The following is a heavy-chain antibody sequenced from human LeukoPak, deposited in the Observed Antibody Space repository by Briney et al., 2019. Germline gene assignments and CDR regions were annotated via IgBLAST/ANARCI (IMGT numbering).Heavy chain of an antibody. CDR1: GFTFSTAD. V-gene: IGHV3-23*01. J-gene: IGHJ4*02. D-gene: IGHD6-13*01. CDR2: ISARDDTT. CDR3: ARDGGQQLWGNFDY. Sequence: GGSLRLSCAASGFTFSTADMNWVRQAPGTGLQWVSGISARDDTTYADSVKGRFTISRDNSKNTLYLQMNSLRAEDTAVYYCARDGGQQLWGNFDYWGQGTLVTVSS.